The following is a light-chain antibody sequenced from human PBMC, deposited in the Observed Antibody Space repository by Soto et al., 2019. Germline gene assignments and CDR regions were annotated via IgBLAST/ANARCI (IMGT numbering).Light chain of an antibody. J-gene: IGKJ1*01. CDR1: QSVSSSY. CDR3: QQYGSSTWT. V-gene: IGKV3-20*01. Sequence: EIVLTQSPGTLSLSPGERATLSCRASQSVSSSYLAWYQQKPGQAPRPLIYAASSRATGIPDRFSGSGSGTDFTLTINRLEPEDFAVYYCQQYGSSTWTFGHGTKVEIK. CDR2: AAS.